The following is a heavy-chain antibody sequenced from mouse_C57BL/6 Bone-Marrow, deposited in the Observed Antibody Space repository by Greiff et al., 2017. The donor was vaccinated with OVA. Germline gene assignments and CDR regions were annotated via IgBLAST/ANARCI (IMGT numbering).Heavy chain of an antibody. CDR3: ARGGYYFDY. CDR1: GFTFSSYG. Sequence: DVQLQESGGDLVKPGGSLKLSCAASGFTFSSYGMSWVRQTPDKRLEWVATISSGGSYTYYPDSVKGRFTISRDNAKNTLYLQMSSLKSEDTAMYYCARGGYYFDYWGQGTTLTVSS. CDR2: ISSGGSYT. V-gene: IGHV5-6*01. J-gene: IGHJ2*01.